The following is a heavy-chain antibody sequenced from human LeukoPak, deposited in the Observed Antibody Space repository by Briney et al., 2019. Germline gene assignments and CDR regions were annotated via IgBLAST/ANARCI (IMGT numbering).Heavy chain of an antibody. Sequence: ASVKVSCKASGYIFTSYYMHWVRQAPGQGLEWMGGIIPIFGTANYAQKFQGRVTITADESTSTAYMELSSLRSEDTAVYYCAVPPGITIFGVVRDLAGDAFDIWGQGTMVTVSS. D-gene: IGHD3-3*01. CDR3: AVPPGITIFGVVRDLAGDAFDI. CDR1: GYIFTSYY. CDR2: IIPIFGTA. J-gene: IGHJ3*02. V-gene: IGHV1-69*13.